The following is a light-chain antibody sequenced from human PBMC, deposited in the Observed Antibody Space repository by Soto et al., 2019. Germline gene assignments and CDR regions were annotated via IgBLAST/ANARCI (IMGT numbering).Light chain of an antibody. J-gene: IGKJ2*01. Sequence: DIQMTQSPSTLSASVGDRVIITCWASQTISSWLAWYPQKPGKAPKLLIYKASTLESGDPSRSSGSGSGAEFTLTINSLQPADFATYYYQQYNPIYTFGQGTKVEIK. CDR2: KAS. CDR1: QTISSW. CDR3: QQYNPIYT. V-gene: IGKV1-5*03.